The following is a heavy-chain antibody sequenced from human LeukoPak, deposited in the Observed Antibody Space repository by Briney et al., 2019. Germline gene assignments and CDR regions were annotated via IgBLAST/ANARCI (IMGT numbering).Heavy chain of an antibody. V-gene: IGHV3-23*01. CDR2: ISGSGGST. CDR3: AKDSSAPLSQYYYYYGMDV. CDR1: GFTFSSYA. J-gene: IGHJ6*02. D-gene: IGHD6-19*01. Sequence: QTGGSLRLSCAASGFTFSSYAMSWVRQAPGKGLEWVSAISGSGGSTYYADSVKGRFTISRDNSKNTLYLQMNSLRAEDTAVYYCAKDSSAPLSQYYYYYGMDVWGQGTTVTVSS.